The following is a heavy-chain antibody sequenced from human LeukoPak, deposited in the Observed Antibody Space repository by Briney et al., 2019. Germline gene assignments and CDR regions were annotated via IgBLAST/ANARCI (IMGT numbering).Heavy chain of an antibody. CDR3: ARGWYSSGWFDY. CDR1: VGSLSGYY. D-gene: IGHD6-19*01. V-gene: IGHV4-34*01. Sequence: SETLSLTCAVYVGSLSGYYWSWIRQPPGKGLEWIGEIDHSGSTNYNPSLKSRVTISVDTSKNQFSLKLSSVTAADTAVYYCARGWYSSGWFDYWGQGTLVTVSS. CDR2: IDHSGST. J-gene: IGHJ4*02.